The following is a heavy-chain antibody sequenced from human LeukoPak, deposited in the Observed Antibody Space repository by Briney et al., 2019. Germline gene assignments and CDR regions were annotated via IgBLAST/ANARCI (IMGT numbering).Heavy chain of an antibody. Sequence: GASVKVSCKASGYTFTDSYIHWVRQAPGQGLEWMGWVNPNTGGTNYAPSFHGRVAMTRDTSISTVYMELSSLRSEDTAVYYCAREMDTAMVTEGGRDDYWGQGTLVTVSS. CDR3: AREMDTAMVTEGGRDDY. CDR1: GYTFTDSY. V-gene: IGHV1-2*02. D-gene: IGHD5-18*01. J-gene: IGHJ4*02. CDR2: VNPNTGGT.